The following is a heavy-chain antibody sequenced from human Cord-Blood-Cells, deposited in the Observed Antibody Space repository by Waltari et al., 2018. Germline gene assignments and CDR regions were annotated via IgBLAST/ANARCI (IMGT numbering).Heavy chain of an antibody. J-gene: IGHJ6*02. CDR3: VRQRLGRGYYYYYGMDV. CDR1: GGSISSSSYY. CDR2: IYYRGST. Sequence: QLQLQESGPGLVKPSETLSLTCTVSGGSISSSSYYCGWIRQPPGKGLELIGSIYYRGSTYYNPSLQSRVTVSVDTSKNQFSLKLSSVTAADTAVYYCVRQRLGRGYYYYYGMDVWGQGTTVTVSS. D-gene: IGHD6-19*01. V-gene: IGHV4-39*01.